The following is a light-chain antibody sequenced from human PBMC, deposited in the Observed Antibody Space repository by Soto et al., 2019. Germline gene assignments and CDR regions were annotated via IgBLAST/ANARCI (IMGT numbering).Light chain of an antibody. J-gene: IGKJ1*01. Sequence: EIGLTQSPGTLSLSPGERATLSCRASQSVSRSYLAWYQQKPGQAPRLLIYGASSRATGSPDRFSGSGSGTDFTLTISRLEPEDFAVYYCQQYGSSPPWTFGQGTKVEIK. CDR1: QSVSRSY. CDR3: QQYGSSPPWT. CDR2: GAS. V-gene: IGKV3-20*01.